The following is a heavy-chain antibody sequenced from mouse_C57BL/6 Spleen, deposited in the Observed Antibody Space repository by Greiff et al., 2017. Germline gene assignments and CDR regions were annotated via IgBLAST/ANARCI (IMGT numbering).Heavy chain of an antibody. Sequence: EVQLQQSGTVLARPGASVKMSCKTSGYTFTSYWMHWVKQRPGQGLEWIGAIYPGNSDTSYNQKFKGKAKLTAVTSASTAYMELSSLTNEDSAVYYCTRPRDSSGYPFDYWGQGTTLTVSS. V-gene: IGHV1-5*01. CDR3: TRPRDSSGYPFDY. D-gene: IGHD3-2*02. CDR2: IYPGNSDT. J-gene: IGHJ2*01. CDR1: GYTFTSYW.